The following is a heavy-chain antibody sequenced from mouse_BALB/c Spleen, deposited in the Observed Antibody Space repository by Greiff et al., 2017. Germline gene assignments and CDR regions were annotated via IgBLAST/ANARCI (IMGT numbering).Heavy chain of an antibody. CDR2: IHYSGST. CDR1: GYSITRCYS. CDR3: EGGMDY. V-gene: IGHV3-1*02. J-gene: IGHJ4*01. Sequence: EVQLMESGPDLVKPSQSLSLTCTVTGYSITRCYSWHWLQQLPGNKLEWMGYIHYSGSTNYNPSLKSRSSITRDTSKNQFFLQLNSVTTEDTAYYYGEGGMDYWGQGTPVTVSA.